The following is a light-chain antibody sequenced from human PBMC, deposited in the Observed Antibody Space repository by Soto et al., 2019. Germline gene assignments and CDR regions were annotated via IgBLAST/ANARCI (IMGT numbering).Light chain of an antibody. J-gene: IGKJ4*01. CDR2: GAS. V-gene: IGKV3-20*01. Sequence: EIVLTQSPGTLSLSPGERATLSCRASQSVRSSHLAWYQQMPGQAPSLLIYGASNRATGISDRFSGSGSGTDFTLTISRLEPEDFAVYYCLQYSSSPLTFGGGTKVEIK. CDR3: LQYSSSPLT. CDR1: QSVRSSH.